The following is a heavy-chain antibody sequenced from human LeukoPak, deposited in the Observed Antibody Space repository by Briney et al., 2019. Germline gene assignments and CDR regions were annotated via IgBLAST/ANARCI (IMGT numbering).Heavy chain of an antibody. D-gene: IGHD3-16*01. CDR3: AKAPGGGFYYYYYMDV. Sequence: PGGSLRLSCAASGFTFSTYAMGWVRQAPGTGLEWVSAISSSGGSTYYADSVKGRFTISRDDSKNTLSLQMNSLRAEDTAVYYCAKAPGGGFYYYYYMDVWGKGTTVTVSS. V-gene: IGHV3-23*01. J-gene: IGHJ6*03. CDR2: ISSSGGST. CDR1: GFTFSTYA.